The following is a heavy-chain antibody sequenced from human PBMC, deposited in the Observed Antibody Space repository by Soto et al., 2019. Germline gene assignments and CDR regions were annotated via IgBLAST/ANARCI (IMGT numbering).Heavy chain of an antibody. CDR3: AKGAGSFHYDY. J-gene: IGHJ4*02. CDR1: GFTFSSYA. Sequence: DVQLLESGGDLVQLGGSLRLSCAASGFTFSSYAMSWVRQAPGKGLEWVSAITSSGGTTFYADSVKGRFTISRDNSIKTTFLQMNSLRAEDTAVYFYAKGAGSFHYDYWGQGALVTVSS. V-gene: IGHV3-23*01. CDR2: ITSSGGTT. D-gene: IGHD6-19*01.